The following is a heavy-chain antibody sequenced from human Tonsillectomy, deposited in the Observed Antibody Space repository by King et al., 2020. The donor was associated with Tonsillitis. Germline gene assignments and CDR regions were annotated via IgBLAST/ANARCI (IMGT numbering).Heavy chain of an antibody. CDR2: INTNNTM. D-gene: IGHD1-1*01. V-gene: IGHV3-48*02. J-gene: IGHJ3*02. Sequence: VKLVESGGGLVQPGGSLRLSCAASGFTFSHYSMNWIRQAPGKGLEGLSYINTNNTMYYKDSVKGRFTISRDNAKNSLYLHLSSLSDDDTAVYYCARGDPARGATQSTSRFRRAFDIWGQGTMVTVSS. CDR3: ARGDPARGATQSTSRFRRAFDI. CDR1: GFTFSHYS.